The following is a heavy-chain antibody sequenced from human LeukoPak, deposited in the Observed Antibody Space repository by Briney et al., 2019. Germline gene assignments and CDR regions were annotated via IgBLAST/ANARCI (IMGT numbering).Heavy chain of an antibody. CDR3: ARAGAMGTADY. Sequence: GGSLRLSCAASGFTSSNYWMSWVRQAPGKGLEWVANINQDGSEKYYVDSVKGRSTISRDNAKNSLYLQMNSLRAEDTAVYYCARAGAMGTADYWGQGTLVTVSS. CDR2: INQDGSEK. CDR1: GFTSSNYW. V-gene: IGHV3-7*01. J-gene: IGHJ4*02. D-gene: IGHD1/OR15-1a*01.